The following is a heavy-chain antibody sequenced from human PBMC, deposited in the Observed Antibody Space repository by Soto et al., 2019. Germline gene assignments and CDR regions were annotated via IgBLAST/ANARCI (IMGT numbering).Heavy chain of an antibody. CDR1: GYTFTNYE. J-gene: IGHJ4*02. D-gene: IGHD3-22*01. CDR2: INPDSGST. Sequence: GASVKVSCNASGYTFTNYEIHWVRQATGQGLEWMGWINPDSGSTGYAQKFQGRVTMTRDISISTAYMELSRLGSDDTAVYYCARLDSSGIYYFDYWGQLTMVTVSS. CDR3: ARLDSSGIYYFDY. V-gene: IGHV1-8*01.